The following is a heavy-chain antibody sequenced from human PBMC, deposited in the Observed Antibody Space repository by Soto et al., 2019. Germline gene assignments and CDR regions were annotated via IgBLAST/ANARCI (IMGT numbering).Heavy chain of an antibody. V-gene: IGHV4-39*01. CDR1: GGSISSSSYY. D-gene: IGHD3-10*01. Sequence: SETLSLTCTVSGGSISSSSYYWGWIRQPPGKGLEWIGSIYYSGSTYYNPSLKSRVTISVDTSKNQFSLKLSSVTAADTAVYYCARVPALHYYGSGSPDYWGQGTLVTVSS. J-gene: IGHJ4*02. CDR2: IYYSGST. CDR3: ARVPALHYYGSGSPDY.